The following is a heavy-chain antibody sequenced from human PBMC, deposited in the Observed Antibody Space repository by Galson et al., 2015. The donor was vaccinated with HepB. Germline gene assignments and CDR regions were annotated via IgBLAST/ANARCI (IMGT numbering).Heavy chain of an antibody. CDR3: TRDSPRVPDHDPLDI. J-gene: IGHJ3*02. Sequence: SLRLSCAASGFTFSRYSMNWVRQAPGKGLEWVSSISGTSWTIYQADSLKGRFTTSRDNTKNSLYLQMSSLRAEDTAVYYCTRDSPRVPDHDPLDIWGQGTMVTVSS. V-gene: IGHV3-21*01. CDR2: ISGTSWTI. CDR1: GFTFSRYS. D-gene: IGHD3-10*01.